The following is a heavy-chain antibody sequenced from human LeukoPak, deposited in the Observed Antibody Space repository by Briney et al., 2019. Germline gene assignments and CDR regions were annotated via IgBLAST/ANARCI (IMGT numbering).Heavy chain of an antibody. V-gene: IGHV5-51*01. Sequence: HGESLKISCKGSGYSFTNYWIGWVRQMPGKGLEWTGIIYPGDSDTTYSPSFQGQVTISADKSISTAYLQWSSLKASDTAMYYCASGGRGYSYGYSYWGQGTLVTVSS. CDR2: IYPGDSDT. J-gene: IGHJ4*02. CDR1: GYSFTNYW. CDR3: ASGGRGYSYGYSY. D-gene: IGHD5-18*01.